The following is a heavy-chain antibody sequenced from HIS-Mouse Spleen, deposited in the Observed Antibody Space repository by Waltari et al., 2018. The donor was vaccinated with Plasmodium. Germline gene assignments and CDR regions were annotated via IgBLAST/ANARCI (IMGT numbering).Heavy chain of an antibody. V-gene: IGHV3-7*01. Sequence: EVQLVESGGGLVQPGGSLRLSCAASGFTFSSYWMSWVRQAPGKGRGCVANIKQDGSEKDYVDSVKGRFTISRDNAKNSLYLQMNSLRAEDTAVYYCASSWYWYFDLWGRGTLVTVSS. D-gene: IGHD6-13*01. CDR2: IKQDGSEK. J-gene: IGHJ2*01. CDR3: ASSWYWYFDL. CDR1: GFTFSSYW.